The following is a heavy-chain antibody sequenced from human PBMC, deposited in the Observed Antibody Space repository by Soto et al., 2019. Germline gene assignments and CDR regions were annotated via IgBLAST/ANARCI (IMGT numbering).Heavy chain of an antibody. Sequence: SETLSLTCAVYGGSFSGYYWSWIRQPPGKGLEWIGEINHSGSTNYNPSLKSRVTISVDTSKSQFSLRLSSVTAADTAVYYCARGHYSYDAFDIWGQGTMVTVSS. D-gene: IGHD2-15*01. CDR3: ARGHYSYDAFDI. J-gene: IGHJ3*02. V-gene: IGHV4-34*01. CDR2: INHSGST. CDR1: GGSFSGYY.